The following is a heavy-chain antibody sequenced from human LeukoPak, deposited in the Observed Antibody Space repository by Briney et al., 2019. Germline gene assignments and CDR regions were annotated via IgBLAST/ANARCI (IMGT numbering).Heavy chain of an antibody. CDR1: GGSISSYY. CDR2: IYYSGST. CDR3: ARVAYYYDSSGYYRYAFDI. Sequence: SETLSLTFTVSGGSISSYYWSWIRQPPGKGLEWIGYIYYSGSTNYNPSLKSRVTISVDTSKNQFSLKLSSVTAADTAVYYCARVAYYYDSSGYYRYAFDIWGQGTMVTVSS. V-gene: IGHV4-59*01. J-gene: IGHJ3*02. D-gene: IGHD3-22*01.